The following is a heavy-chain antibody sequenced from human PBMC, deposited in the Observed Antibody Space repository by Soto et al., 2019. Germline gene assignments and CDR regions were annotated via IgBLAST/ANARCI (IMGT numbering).Heavy chain of an antibody. CDR3: AKDRYLDHDSRGYLFDN. V-gene: IGHV3-23*01. CDR2: ISRYGDIT. CDR1: GFTFNIYA. D-gene: IGHD3-22*01. J-gene: IGHJ4*02. Sequence: EVQLLESGGDLIQPGGSLRLSCAASGFTFNIYAMTWVRQAPGKGLEWVSAISRYGDITYYADSVEGRFSIYRDNSKNTLNLQMNSLRAEDTAVYYCAKDRYLDHDSRGYLFDNWGQGTLVTVSS.